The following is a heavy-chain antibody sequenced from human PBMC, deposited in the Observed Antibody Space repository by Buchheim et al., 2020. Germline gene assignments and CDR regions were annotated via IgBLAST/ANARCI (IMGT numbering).Heavy chain of an antibody. CDR3: ARDGVAPGIYYDY. Sequence: DVQLLQSGGESVQPGGSLRLSCAASGFTFDNHAMSWVRQVPGEGLEWVANINQDGSEKHYVDSVRGRFTISRDNAEKSLYLEMNSLRAEDTALYYCARDGVAPGIYYDYWGQGTL. CDR2: INQDGSEK. V-gene: IGHV3-7*01. D-gene: IGHD2-8*01. CDR1: GFTFDNHA. J-gene: IGHJ4*02.